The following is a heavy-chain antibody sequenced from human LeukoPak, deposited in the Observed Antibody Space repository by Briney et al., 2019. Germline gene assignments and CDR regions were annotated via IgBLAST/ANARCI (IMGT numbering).Heavy chain of an antibody. V-gene: IGHV3-33*01. J-gene: IGHJ4*02. Sequence: GGSLRLSCAASGFTFSNYGMQWVRQAPGKGLEWVAVIWYDGSKKYYADSVKGRFTISRDDSKNTLYLQMNSLRAEDTAVYYCARDLCSTTSCLDYWGQGTLVTVSS. D-gene: IGHD2-2*01. CDR3: ARDLCSTTSCLDY. CDR2: IWYDGSKK. CDR1: GFTFSNYG.